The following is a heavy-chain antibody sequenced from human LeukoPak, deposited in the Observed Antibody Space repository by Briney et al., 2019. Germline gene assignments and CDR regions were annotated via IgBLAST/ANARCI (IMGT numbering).Heavy chain of an antibody. CDR3: AKDEGVASGSYFDY. Sequence: GGSLRLSCAASGFTFSSYAMSWVRQAPGKGLEWVSAISGGGGSTYYADSVKGRFTISRDNSKNTLYLQMNSLRAEDTAVYYCAKDEGVASGSYFDYWGQGTLATVSS. D-gene: IGHD3-10*01. V-gene: IGHV3-23*01. CDR1: GFTFSSYA. J-gene: IGHJ4*02. CDR2: ISGGGGST.